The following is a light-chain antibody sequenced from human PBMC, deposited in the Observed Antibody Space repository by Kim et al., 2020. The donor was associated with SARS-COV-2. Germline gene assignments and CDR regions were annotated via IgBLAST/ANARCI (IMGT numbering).Light chain of an antibody. Sequence: ASVGDRVTITCQATQVIRKFLNWYQQRPGKAPQLLIYDVSNLQRGVPSRFSGSGYGTEFTLTITSLQPEDFATYYCQQNDDFPFTFGQGTRLEIK. V-gene: IGKV1-33*01. J-gene: IGKJ5*01. CDR2: DVS. CDR3: QQNDDFPFT. CDR1: QVIRKF.